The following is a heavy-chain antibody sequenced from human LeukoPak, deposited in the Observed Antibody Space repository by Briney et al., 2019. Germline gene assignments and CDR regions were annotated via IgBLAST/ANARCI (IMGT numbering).Heavy chain of an antibody. Sequence: ASVKVSCRASGYTFTSYDINWVRQATGQGLEWMRWMNPNSGNTGYAQKFQGRVTITRNTSISTAYMELSSLRSEDTAVYYCARDHYSNQDLGDAFDIWGQGTMVTVSS. CDR2: MNPNSGNT. V-gene: IGHV1-8*03. J-gene: IGHJ3*02. CDR3: ARDHYSNQDLGDAFDI. D-gene: IGHD4-11*01. CDR1: GYTFTSYD.